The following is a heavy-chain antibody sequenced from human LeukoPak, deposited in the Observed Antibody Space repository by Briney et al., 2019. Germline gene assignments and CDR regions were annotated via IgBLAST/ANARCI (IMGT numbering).Heavy chain of an antibody. V-gene: IGHV1-18*01. J-gene: IGHJ4*02. CDR3: ARDCSGTTCSWNY. CDR1: GYTFATYG. Sequence: ASVKVSRKASGYTFATYGLSWVRQAPGQGLEWMGWISGSNGNTNYAQKLQGRVTMTTDTSTNTAYMELRSLSSDDTAMYYCARDCSGTTCSWNYWGQGTLVTVSS. D-gene: IGHD2-2*01. CDR2: ISGSNGNT.